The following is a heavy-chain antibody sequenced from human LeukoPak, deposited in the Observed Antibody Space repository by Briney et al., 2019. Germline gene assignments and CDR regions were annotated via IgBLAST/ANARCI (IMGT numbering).Heavy chain of an antibody. J-gene: IGHJ3*02. CDR1: GFALRSYA. V-gene: IGHV3-23*01. CDR2: ISGSGSTT. D-gene: IGHD5-18*01. CDR3: ARSYGYGVDAFDI. Sequence: GGSLRLSCAASGFALRSYAMSWVRQAPGKGLEWVSLISGSGSTTYYADSVKGRFTISRDNSKNTLYLQMTSLRAEDTAVYYCARSYGYGVDAFDIWGQGTMVTVSS.